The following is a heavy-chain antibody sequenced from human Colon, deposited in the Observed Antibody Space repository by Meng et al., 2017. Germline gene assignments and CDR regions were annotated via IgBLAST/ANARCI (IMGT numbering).Heavy chain of an antibody. V-gene: IGHV6-1*01. D-gene: IGHD2-15*01. CDR1: GDSVSNNSAA. CDR2: TYYRSKWYN. Sequence: SQTLSLTCAISGDSVSNNSAAWNWIRQSPSRGLEWLGRTYYRSKWYNDYAVSVKSRITINPDTSKNQFSLQLNSVTPEDTAVYYCARDRGCSGGSCYPYYYYGMDVWGQGTTVTVSS. J-gene: IGHJ6*02. CDR3: ARDRGCSGGSCYPYYYYGMDV.